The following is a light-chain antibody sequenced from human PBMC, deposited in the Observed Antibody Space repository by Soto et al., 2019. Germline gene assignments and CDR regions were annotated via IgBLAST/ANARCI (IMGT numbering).Light chain of an antibody. V-gene: IGKV3-20*01. J-gene: IGKJ1*01. CDR1: QSVTNNY. Sequence: EIVLTQSPGTLSLSPGERATLSCRASQSVTNNYLAWYQQKTGQTPRLIVYLASSRAPGIPDRFSGSGSGTHYTLTIRRVEPEDFAVYYYQQYGSSPWTFGQGTKVEIK. CDR3: QQYGSSPWT. CDR2: LAS.